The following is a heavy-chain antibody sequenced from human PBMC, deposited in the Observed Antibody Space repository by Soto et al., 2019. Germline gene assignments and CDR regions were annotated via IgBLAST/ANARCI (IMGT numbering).Heavy chain of an antibody. D-gene: IGHD3-10*01. CDR3: ACSNYYGSGAIDYYGMDV. Sequence: PGESLKISSKGSGYSFTSYWIGWVRQMPGKGLEWMGIIYPGDSDTRYSPSFQGQVTISADKSISTAYLQWSSLKASDTAMYYCACSNYYGSGAIDYYGMDVWGQGTTVTVSS. J-gene: IGHJ6*02. CDR2: IYPGDSDT. V-gene: IGHV5-51*03. CDR1: GYSFTSYW.